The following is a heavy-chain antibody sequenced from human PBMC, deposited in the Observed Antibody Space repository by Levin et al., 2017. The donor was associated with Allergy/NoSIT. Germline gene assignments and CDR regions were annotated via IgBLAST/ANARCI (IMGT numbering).Heavy chain of an antibody. D-gene: IGHD2-15*01. Sequence: ASVKVSCKASGYTFTSYDINWVRQATGQGLEWMGWMNPNSGNTGYAQKFQGRVTMTRNTSISTAYMELSSLRSEDTAVYYCARRGYDTDAFDIWGQGTMVTVSS. V-gene: IGHV1-8*01. CDR1: GYTFTSYD. CDR2: MNPNSGNT. J-gene: IGHJ3*02. CDR3: ARRGYDTDAFDI.